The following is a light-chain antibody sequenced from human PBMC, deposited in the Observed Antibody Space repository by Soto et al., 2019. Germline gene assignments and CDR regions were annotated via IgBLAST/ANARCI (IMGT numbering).Light chain of an antibody. CDR1: QSVSSSY. V-gene: IGKV3-20*01. CDR2: GAS. Sequence: EIVLTQSPGTLSLSPGERATLSCRASQSVSSSYLAWYQQKPGQAPRLLIYGASSRATGIPDRFGGSGSGTDFTHTISRLEPEDFAVYYCQQYCSSPRNTFGQGTKLEIK. J-gene: IGKJ2*01. CDR3: QQYCSSPRNT.